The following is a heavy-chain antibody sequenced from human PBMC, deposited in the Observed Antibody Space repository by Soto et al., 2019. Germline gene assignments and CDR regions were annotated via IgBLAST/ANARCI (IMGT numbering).Heavy chain of an antibody. D-gene: IGHD1-1*01. CDR1: GGSISSYD. Sequence: SETLSLTCTVSGGSISSYDWSWIRQPPGKGLEWIGYIYHSGYTLYNPSLKGRVTISVDKSKNHFSLNLTSVTAADTAVYYCARDQLEGNWFDPWGQGTLVTVSS. V-gene: IGHV4-59*12. CDR3: ARDQLEGNWFDP. CDR2: IYHSGYT. J-gene: IGHJ5*02.